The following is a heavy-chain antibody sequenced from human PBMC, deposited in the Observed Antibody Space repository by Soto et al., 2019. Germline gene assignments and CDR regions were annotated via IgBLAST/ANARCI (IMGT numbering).Heavy chain of an antibody. CDR3: ARAGVTTTAESGTDFDY. D-gene: IGHD1-1*01. CDR2: IYYSGST. CDR1: GGSISSGDYY. J-gene: IGHJ4*02. Sequence: PSETLSLTCTVSGGSISSGDYYWSWIRQPPGKGLEWIGYIYYSGSTYYNPSLKSRVTISVDTSKNQFSLKLSSVTAADTAVYYCARAGVTTTAESGTDFDYWGQGTLVTVSS. V-gene: IGHV4-30-4*01.